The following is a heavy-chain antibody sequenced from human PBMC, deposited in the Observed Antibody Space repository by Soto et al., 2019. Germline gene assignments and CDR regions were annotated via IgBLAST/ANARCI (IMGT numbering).Heavy chain of an antibody. D-gene: IGHD4-4*01. Sequence: SETLSLTCTVSGGSISSGGYYWSWIRQHPGKGLEWIGYIYYSGSTYYNPSLKSRVTISVDTSKNQFSLKLSSVTAADTAVYYCAREADYSNYTSGYYFDYWGQGTLVTVSS. CDR3: AREADYSNYTSGYYFDY. CDR1: GGSISSGGYY. CDR2: IYYSGST. V-gene: IGHV4-31*03. J-gene: IGHJ4*02.